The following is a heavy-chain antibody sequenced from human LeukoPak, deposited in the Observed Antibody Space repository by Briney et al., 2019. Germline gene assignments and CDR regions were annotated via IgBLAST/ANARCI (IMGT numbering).Heavy chain of an antibody. CDR2: IRSKAYGGTT. J-gene: IGHJ4*02. CDR3: TRDYGSGSYGFDY. D-gene: IGHD3-10*01. Sequence: GGSLRLSCTASGFTFGDYAMSWVRQAPGKGLEWVGFIRSKAYGGTTEYAASVKGRFTISRDDSKSIAYLQMNSLKTEDTAVYYCTRDYGSGSYGFDYWGQGTLVTVSS. CDR1: GFTFGDYA. V-gene: IGHV3-49*04.